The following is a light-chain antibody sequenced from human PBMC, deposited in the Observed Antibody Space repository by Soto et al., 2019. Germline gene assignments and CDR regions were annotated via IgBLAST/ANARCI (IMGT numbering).Light chain of an antibody. CDR2: GVS. V-gene: IGKV3-20*01. Sequence: EVVLTQSPGTLSLSPGERATLCCRASHSFSGSDLAWYQQKPGQAPRLLISGVSNRATGTPDRFSGSGSGTDFTLTISSLEPEDFAVFYCHQYGISPPTFGPGTKVDI. CDR1: HSFSGSD. CDR3: HQYGISPPT. J-gene: IGKJ1*01.